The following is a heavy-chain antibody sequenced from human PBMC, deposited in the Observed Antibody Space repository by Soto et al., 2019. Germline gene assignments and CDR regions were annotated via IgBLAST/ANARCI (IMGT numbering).Heavy chain of an antibody. CDR3: TPGAWISGGDFAS. J-gene: IGHJ4*02. CDR2: IKSKKDGETI. Sequence: EVPLVESGGGLVKPGGSLRLSFAASGFTFSNVWMIWVRQAPGKGLEWVGRIKSKKDGETIDYAAPVKGRFTISRDDANKTLYLPMNSLTAEDTAAYFCTPGAWISGGDFASWGEGTVVTVSS. D-gene: IGHD2-15*01. V-gene: IGHV3-15*01. CDR1: GFTFSNVW.